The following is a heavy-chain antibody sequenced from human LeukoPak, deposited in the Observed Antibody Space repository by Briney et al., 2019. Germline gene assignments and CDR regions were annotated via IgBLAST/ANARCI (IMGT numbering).Heavy chain of an antibody. CDR2: IFPGDSDT. CDR3: ARHFGRDPYFDY. CDR1: GYXFINYW. J-gene: IGHJ4*02. V-gene: IGHV5-51*01. Sequence: GESLKISCNGSGYXFINYWIGWVRQMPGKGLEWMGIIFPGDSDTRYSPSFQGQVTISADKSISTAYLQWSSLKASDTAMYYCARHFGRDPYFDYWGQGTLVTVSS. D-gene: IGHD2-21*02.